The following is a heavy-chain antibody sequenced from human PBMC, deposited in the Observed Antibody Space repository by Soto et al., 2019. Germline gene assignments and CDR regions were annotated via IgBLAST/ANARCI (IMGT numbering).Heavy chain of an antibody. Sequence: QVQLVESGGGVVQPGRSLRLSCAASGFTFSSYGMHWVRQAPGKGLEWVAVISYDGSNKYYADSVKGRFTISRDNSENTLYLQMNSLRAEDTAVYYCAKDRKSALDYWGQGTLVTVSS. CDR1: GFTFSSYG. V-gene: IGHV3-30*18. CDR3: AKDRKSALDY. CDR2: ISYDGSNK. J-gene: IGHJ4*02.